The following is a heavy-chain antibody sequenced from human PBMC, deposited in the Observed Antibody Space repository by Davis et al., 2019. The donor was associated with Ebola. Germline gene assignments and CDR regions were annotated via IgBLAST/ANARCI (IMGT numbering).Heavy chain of an antibody. Sequence: GESLKISCAASGFTFSSYGMHWVRQAPGKGLEWVAVISYDGSNKYYADSVKGRFTISRDNSKNTLYLQMNSLRAEDTAVYYCAKGPRDIVVVVAAAPLDYWGQGTLVTVSS. J-gene: IGHJ4*02. D-gene: IGHD2-15*01. V-gene: IGHV3-30*18. CDR1: GFTFSSYG. CDR2: ISYDGSNK. CDR3: AKGPRDIVVVVAAAPLDY.